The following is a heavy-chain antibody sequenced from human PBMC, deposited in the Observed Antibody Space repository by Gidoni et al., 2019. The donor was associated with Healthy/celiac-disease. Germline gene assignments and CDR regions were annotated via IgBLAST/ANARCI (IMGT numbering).Heavy chain of an antibody. CDR1: GGTFSSYA. J-gene: IGHJ6*03. V-gene: IGHV1-69*01. Sequence: QVQLVQSGAEVKKPGSSVKVSCKASGGTFSSYAISWVRQAPGQGLEWMGGIIPIFGTANYAQKFQGRVTITADESTSTAYMELSSLRSEDTAVYYCARGISPGYYDFWNRADYYMDVWGKGTTVTVSS. CDR2: IIPIFGTA. CDR3: ARGISPGYYDFWNRADYYMDV. D-gene: IGHD3-3*01.